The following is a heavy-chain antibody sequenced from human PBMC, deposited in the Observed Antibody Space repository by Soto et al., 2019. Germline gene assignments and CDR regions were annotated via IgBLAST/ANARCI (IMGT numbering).Heavy chain of an antibody. J-gene: IGHJ4*02. D-gene: IGHD1-26*01. Sequence: EVQLVESGGDLVKPGGSLSLSCAASGFTFSSYNMNWVRQAPGKGLEWLSSISSSSTYIYYAHSVKGRFTISRDNARNSLYLQMNSLRPADTAMYYCSGGVGDAFWGQGTLVTVSS. CDR2: ISSSSTYI. V-gene: IGHV3-21*01. CDR1: GFTFSSYN. CDR3: SGGVGDAF.